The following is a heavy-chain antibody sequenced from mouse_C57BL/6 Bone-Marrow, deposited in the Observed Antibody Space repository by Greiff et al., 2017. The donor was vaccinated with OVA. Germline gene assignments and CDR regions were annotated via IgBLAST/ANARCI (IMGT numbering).Heavy chain of an antibody. CDR1: GYTFTSYW. CDR2: IDPSDSYT. J-gene: IGHJ1*03. D-gene: IGHD1-1*01. V-gene: IGHV1-69*01. Sequence: QVQLQQPGAELVMPGASVKLSRKASGYTFTSYWMHWVKQRPGQGLEWIGEIDPSDSYTNYNQKFKGKSTLTVDKSSSTAYMQLSSLTSEDSAVYYCARPGSRTWYFDVWGTGTTVTVSS. CDR3: ARPGSRTWYFDV.